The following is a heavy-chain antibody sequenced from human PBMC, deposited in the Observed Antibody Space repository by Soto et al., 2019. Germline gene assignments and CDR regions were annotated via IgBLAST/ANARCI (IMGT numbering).Heavy chain of an antibody. CDR3: AKKGREDIVVVVAADTNYYYYYYMDV. Sequence: GGSLRLSCAASGFTFSSYAMSWVRQAPGKGLEWVSAISGSGGSTYYADSVKGRFTISRDNSKNTLYLQMNSLRAEDTAVYYCAKKGREDIVVVVAADTNYYYYYYMDVWGKGTTVTVSS. V-gene: IGHV3-23*01. D-gene: IGHD2-15*01. CDR1: GFTFSSYA. CDR2: ISGSGGST. J-gene: IGHJ6*03.